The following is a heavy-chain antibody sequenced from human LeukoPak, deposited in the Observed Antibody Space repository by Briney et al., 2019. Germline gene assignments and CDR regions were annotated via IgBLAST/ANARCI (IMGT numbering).Heavy chain of an antibody. J-gene: IGHJ4*02. D-gene: IGHD2-2*01. Sequence: GGSLRLSCAASGFTFSSYAMSWVRQAPGKGLEWVSAISGSGGSTYYADSVKGRFTISRDNSKNTLYLQMNSLRAEDTAVYCCAKVGMDCSSTSCYESISDYWGQGTLVTVSS. CDR3: AKVGMDCSSTSCYESISDY. CDR1: GFTFSSYA. CDR2: ISGSGGST. V-gene: IGHV3-23*01.